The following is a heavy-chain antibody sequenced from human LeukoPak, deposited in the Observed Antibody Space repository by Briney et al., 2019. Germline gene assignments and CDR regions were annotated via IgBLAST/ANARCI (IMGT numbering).Heavy chain of an antibody. CDR1: GFTFDDYA. V-gene: IGHV3-9*03. Sequence: PGGSLRLSCAASGFTFDDYAMHWVRQAPGKGLEWVSGISWNSGSIGYADSVKGRFTISRDNAKNSLYLQMNSLRAEDMASYYCAKAYSSGWYGYFDYWGQGTLVTVSS. CDR2: ISWNSGSI. CDR3: AKAYSSGWYGYFDY. J-gene: IGHJ4*02. D-gene: IGHD6-19*01.